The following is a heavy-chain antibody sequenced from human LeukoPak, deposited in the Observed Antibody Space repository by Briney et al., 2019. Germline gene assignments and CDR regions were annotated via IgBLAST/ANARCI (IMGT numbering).Heavy chain of an antibody. CDR3: ASTSGYCSSTRCYRVDFEDY. CDR1: GYTFTGYY. Sequence: ASVKVSCKASGYTFTGYYMHWVRQAPGQGLEWMGRINPNSGGTNYAQKFQGRVTMTRDTSISTAYMELSRLRSDHRAVYYCASTSGYCSSTRCYRVDFEDYWGQGTLVTVSS. D-gene: IGHD2-2*02. CDR2: INPNSGGT. J-gene: IGHJ4*02. V-gene: IGHV1-2*06.